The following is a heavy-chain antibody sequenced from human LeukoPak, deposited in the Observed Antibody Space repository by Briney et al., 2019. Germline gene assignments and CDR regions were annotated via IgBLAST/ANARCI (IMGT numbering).Heavy chain of an antibody. Sequence: PSETLSLTCAVSGYSISSGYYWGWIRQPPGKGLEWIGSVYHSGSTYYNPSLKSRVTISVDTSKNKFSLKLSSVTAADTAVYYCASQIIAVAGTIDYWGQGTLVTVSS. CDR2: VYHSGST. J-gene: IGHJ4*02. CDR3: ASQIIAVAGTIDY. D-gene: IGHD6-19*01. V-gene: IGHV4-38-2*01. CDR1: GYSISSGYY.